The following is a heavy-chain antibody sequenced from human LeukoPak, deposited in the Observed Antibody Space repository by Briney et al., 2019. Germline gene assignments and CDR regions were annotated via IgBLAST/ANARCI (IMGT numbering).Heavy chain of an antibody. CDR1: GYTFTSYG. CDR2: ISAYNGNT. V-gene: IGHV1-18*01. J-gene: IGHJ3*02. CDR3: ASLEGYSYDSSGTDAFDI. Sequence: GASVKVSCKASGYTFTSYGISWVRQAPGQGLEWMGGISAYNGNTNYAQKLQGRVTMTTDTSTSTAYMELRSLRSDDTAVYYCASLEGYSYDSSGTDAFDIWGQGTMVTVSS. D-gene: IGHD3-22*01.